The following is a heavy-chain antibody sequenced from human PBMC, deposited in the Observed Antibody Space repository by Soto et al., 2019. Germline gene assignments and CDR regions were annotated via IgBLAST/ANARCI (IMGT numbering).Heavy chain of an antibody. V-gene: IGHV4-59*08. Sequence: SETLSLTCTVSGGSISSYYWSWIRQPPGKGLEWIGYIYYSGSTNYNPSLKSRVTISVDTSKNQFSLKLSSVTAADTAVYYCARQGDPTYYYYYMDVWGKGTTVTVSS. J-gene: IGHJ6*03. CDR1: GGSISSYY. CDR2: IYYSGST. CDR3: ARQGDPTYYYYYMDV. D-gene: IGHD2-21*02.